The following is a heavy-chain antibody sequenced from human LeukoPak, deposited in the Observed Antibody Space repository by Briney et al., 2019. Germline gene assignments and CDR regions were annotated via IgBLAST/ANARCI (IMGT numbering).Heavy chain of an antibody. D-gene: IGHD2-15*01. CDR2: IKSKTDGGTT. V-gene: IGHV3-15*01. J-gene: IGHJ3*02. Sequence: PGGSLRLSCAASGFTFSNAWMSWVRQAPGKGLEWVGRIKSKTDGGTTDYAAPVKGRFTISRDDSKNTLYLQMNSLKTEDTAVYYCTTGDVVVVAATRGAFDIWGQGTMVTVSS. CDR1: GFTFSNAW. CDR3: TTGDVVVVAATRGAFDI.